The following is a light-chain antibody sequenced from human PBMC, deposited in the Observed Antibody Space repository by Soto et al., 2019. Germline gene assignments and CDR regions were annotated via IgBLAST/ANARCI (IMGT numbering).Light chain of an antibody. V-gene: IGKV1-5*01. Sequence: DIQMTQSPSTLSAFVGDRVTITCRASQSIGTWLAWYQQKPGKAPKILISNASTLKSGVPSRFSGAGSGTEFTLTITSLQPDDFRTYYCQQYRTYRAFGQGTKVEV. CDR1: QSIGTW. J-gene: IGKJ1*01. CDR2: NAS. CDR3: QQYRTYRA.